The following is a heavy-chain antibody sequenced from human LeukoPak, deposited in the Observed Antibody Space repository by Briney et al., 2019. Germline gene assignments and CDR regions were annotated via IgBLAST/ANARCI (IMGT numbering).Heavy chain of an antibody. J-gene: IGHJ4*02. CDR3: ARGDGYCSSASCSGN. CDR2: IRFDGSNK. CDR1: GFTLNTYG. D-gene: IGHD2-2*03. Sequence: GGSLRLSCAEAGFTLNTYGMHWVRQAPGKGLEWVAFIRFDGSNKYYADSVKGRFTISRDNSKNTLYLQMKSLRPEDTAVYYCARGDGYCSSASCSGNWGQGTLVTVSS. V-gene: IGHV3-30*02.